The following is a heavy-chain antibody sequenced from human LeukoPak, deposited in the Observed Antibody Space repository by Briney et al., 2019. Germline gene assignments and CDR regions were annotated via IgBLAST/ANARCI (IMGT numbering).Heavy chain of an antibody. CDR1: GYTFTSYG. D-gene: IGHD6-13*01. J-gene: IGHJ4*02. V-gene: IGHV1-18*01. Sequence: ASVKVSCKASGYTFTSYGISWVRQAPGQGLEWMGWIGAYNGNTNYAQKLQGRVTMTTDTSTSTAYMELRSLRSDDTAVYYCARRTPGNIVAALDYWGQGTLVTVSS. CDR2: IGAYNGNT. CDR3: ARRTPGNIVAALDY.